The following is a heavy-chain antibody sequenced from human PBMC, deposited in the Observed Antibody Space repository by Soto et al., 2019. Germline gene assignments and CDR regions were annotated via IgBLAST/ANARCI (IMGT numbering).Heavy chain of an antibody. Sequence: PGGSLRLSCAASGFTFSNYGMHWVRQAPGKGLECVALIVYDGSDKFYADSVKGRFTISRDNSKNTVYLQMNSLRAEDTAVYYCVKDYNYGSLDYRGQGTLVTV. D-gene: IGHD3-10*01. V-gene: IGHV3-30*18. CDR1: GFTFSNYG. CDR2: IVYDGSDK. CDR3: VKDYNYGSLDY. J-gene: IGHJ4*02.